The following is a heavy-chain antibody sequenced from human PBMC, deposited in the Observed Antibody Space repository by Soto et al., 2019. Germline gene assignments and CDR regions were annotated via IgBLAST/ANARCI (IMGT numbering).Heavy chain of an antibody. CDR2: ISGSGGST. CDR3: AKDRRLIRYFDWLSTSDFDY. CDR1: GFTFSSYA. Sequence: GGSLRLSCAASGFTFSSYAMSWVRQAPGKGLEWVSAISGSGGSTYYADSVKGRFTISRDNSKNTLYLQMNSLRAEDTAVYYCAKDRRLIRYFDWLSTSDFDYWGQGTLVTVS. J-gene: IGHJ4*02. D-gene: IGHD3-9*01. V-gene: IGHV3-23*01.